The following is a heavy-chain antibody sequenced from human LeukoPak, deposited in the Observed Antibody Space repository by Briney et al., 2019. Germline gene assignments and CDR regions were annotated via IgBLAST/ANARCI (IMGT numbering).Heavy chain of an antibody. Sequence: ASVKVSCKASGYTFTSYGISWVRQAPGQGLEWMGWISAYNGNTNYAQKLQGRVTMTTDTSTSTAYMELRSLRSDDTAVYYCARASSNFNYYYGMDVWGQGTTVTVSS. V-gene: IGHV1-18*01. CDR2: ISAYNGNT. CDR1: GYTFTSYG. J-gene: IGHJ6*02. CDR3: ARASSNFNYYYGMDV. D-gene: IGHD4-11*01.